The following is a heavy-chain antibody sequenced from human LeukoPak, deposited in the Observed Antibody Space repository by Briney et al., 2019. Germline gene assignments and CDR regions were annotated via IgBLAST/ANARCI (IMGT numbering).Heavy chain of an antibody. Sequence: SETLSLTCTVSGGSISSGSYYWSWIRQPPGKGLEWIGYIYYSGSTYYNPSLKSRVTISVDTSKNQFSLKLSSVTAADTAVYYCARVQGVGATYFDYWGQGTLVTVSS. D-gene: IGHD1-26*01. CDR1: GGSISSGSYY. CDR3: ARVQGVGATYFDY. V-gene: IGHV4-30-4*08. CDR2: IYYSGST. J-gene: IGHJ4*02.